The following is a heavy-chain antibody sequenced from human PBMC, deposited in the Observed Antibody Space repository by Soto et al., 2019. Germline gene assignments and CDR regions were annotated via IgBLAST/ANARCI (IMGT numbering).Heavy chain of an antibody. CDR1: GFTVSGNS. CDR3: ARDGSAGNCTWRQWYCDL. J-gene: IGHJ2*01. Sequence: EVQLVESGGGLVQPGGSLRLSCAASGFTVSGNSMSWVRQAPGKGLEWVSVIYSAGNTYYADSVKGRFTVSRDNSKNTRSRQMNRLRAEHTAVYYCARDGSAGNCTWRQWYCDLWGRGTLVTVSS. D-gene: IGHD2-15*01. V-gene: IGHV3-66*01. CDR2: IYSAGNT.